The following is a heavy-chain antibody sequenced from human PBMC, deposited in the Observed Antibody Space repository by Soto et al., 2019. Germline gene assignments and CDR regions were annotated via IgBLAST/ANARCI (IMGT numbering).Heavy chain of an antibody. CDR2: ISAYNGNT. V-gene: IGHV1-18*04. D-gene: IGHD3-22*01. Sequence: ASVKVSCKASGCICTSYGISWVRQAPGQGLEWMGWISAYNGNTNYAQKLQGRVTMTTDTSTSTAYMELRSLRSDDTAVYYCARGPLYYYDSSGAYYYYYGMDVWGQGTTVTVSS. J-gene: IGHJ6*02. CDR1: GCICTSYG. CDR3: ARGPLYYYDSSGAYYYYYGMDV.